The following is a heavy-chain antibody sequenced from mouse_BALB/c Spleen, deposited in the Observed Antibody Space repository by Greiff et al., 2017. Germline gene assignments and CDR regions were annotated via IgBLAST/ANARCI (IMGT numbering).Heavy chain of an antibody. CDR1: GFTFSSFG. V-gene: IGHV5-17*02. D-gene: IGHD2-10*01. Sequence: EVKLVESGGGLVQPGGSRKLSCAASGFTFSSFGMHWVRQAPEKGLEWVAYISSGSSTIYYADTVKGRFTISRDNPKNTLFLQMTSLRSEDTAMYYCARSPYYGNAMDYWGQGTSVTVSS. CDR2: ISSGSSTI. J-gene: IGHJ4*01. CDR3: ARSPYYGNAMDY.